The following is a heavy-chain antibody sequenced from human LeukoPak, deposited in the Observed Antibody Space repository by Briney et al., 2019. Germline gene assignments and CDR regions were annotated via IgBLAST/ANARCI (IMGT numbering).Heavy chain of an antibody. CDR1: AGSISSYY. J-gene: IGHJ6*03. D-gene: IGHD3-10*01. CDR2: IYYSGRT. CDR3: ARSLRGVTKPSPSYYYMDV. Sequence: SETLSLTCTVSAGSISSYYWSWIRQPPGKGLEWIGYIYYSGRTNYNPSLRSRVTISVDTSKNQFYLKLSPVTAADTAVYYCARSLRGVTKPSPSYYYMDVWGKGTTVTISS. V-gene: IGHV4-59*01.